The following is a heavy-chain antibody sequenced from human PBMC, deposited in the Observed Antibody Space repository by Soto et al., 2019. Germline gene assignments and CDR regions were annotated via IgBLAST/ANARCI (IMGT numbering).Heavy chain of an antibody. D-gene: IGHD2-8*01. Sequence: QVQLVQSGAEVKKPGASVKVSCKASGYTFTSYDINWVRQATGQGLEWMGWMNPNSGNTGYAQKFQGRVTMTRNTSISTAYMELSSLRSEDTAVYYCARVFRWDYCTNGVCYPYYYYGMDVWGQGTTVTVSS. V-gene: IGHV1-8*01. CDR1: GYTFTSYD. J-gene: IGHJ6*02. CDR2: MNPNSGNT. CDR3: ARVFRWDYCTNGVCYPYYYYGMDV.